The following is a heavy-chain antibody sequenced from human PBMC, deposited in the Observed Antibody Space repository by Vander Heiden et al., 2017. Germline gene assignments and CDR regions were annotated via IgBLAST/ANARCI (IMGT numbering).Heavy chain of an antibody. CDR3: ARGGRLEDLRFHLDY. CDR1: GYTFSGAF. CDR2: NHPIGGRT. Sequence: VQLEQSGAEEKRHGASVKGSCKASGYTFSGAFLHWVRQSPGQGLEWIGWNHPIGGRTKIADKVQGRVSMTRDTAITTAYMEVSRLTSDDTAVYFCARGGRLEDLRFHLDYWSQGTLVTVSS. V-gene: IGHV1-2*07. J-gene: IGHJ4*02. D-gene: IGHD3-16*01.